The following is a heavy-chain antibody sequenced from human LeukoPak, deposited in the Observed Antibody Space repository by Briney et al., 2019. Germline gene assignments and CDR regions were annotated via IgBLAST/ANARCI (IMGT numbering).Heavy chain of an antibody. CDR3: TTDTDDYGDYADAFDI. J-gene: IGHJ3*02. V-gene: IGHV3-15*01. Sequence: GGSLRLACAASGFTFSNAWMIWVRQAPGKGLEWVGRVKSKTDGGTTDYAAPVKGRFNISRDDSTNTLYLQMNSLKTEDTAVYYCTTDTDDYGDYADAFDIWGQGTMVTVSS. D-gene: IGHD4-17*01. CDR2: VKSKTDGGTT. CDR1: GFTFSNAW.